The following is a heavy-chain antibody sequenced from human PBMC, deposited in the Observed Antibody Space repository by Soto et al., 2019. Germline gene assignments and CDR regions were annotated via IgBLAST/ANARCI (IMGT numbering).Heavy chain of an antibody. CDR2: IYDNGGT. CDR3: ARRSHRSGSGSFIEK. D-gene: IGHD3-10*01. V-gene: IGHV4-39*01. CDR1: GDSISSKNYY. Sequence: PSETLSLTCTVSGDSISSKNYYWEWIRLPPGKGLEWIGSIYDNGGTYYNPSLKSRVTIHVETTKKQISLKLKSVTAADSALYYCARRSHRSGSGSFIEKWGQGTLATVSS. J-gene: IGHJ4*02.